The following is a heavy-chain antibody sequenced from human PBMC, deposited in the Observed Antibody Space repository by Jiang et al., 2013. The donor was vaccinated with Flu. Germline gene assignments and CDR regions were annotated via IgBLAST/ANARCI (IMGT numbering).Heavy chain of an antibody. CDR3: ARDSSGGSWLIAY. Sequence: WIDAGNGNTKYSQKFQGRVTITRDTSASTAYMELFSLRPEDTAMYFCARDSSGGSWLIAYWGQGTLVTVSS. V-gene: IGHV1-3*01. D-gene: IGHD2-15*01. CDR2: IDAGNGNT. J-gene: IGHJ4*02.